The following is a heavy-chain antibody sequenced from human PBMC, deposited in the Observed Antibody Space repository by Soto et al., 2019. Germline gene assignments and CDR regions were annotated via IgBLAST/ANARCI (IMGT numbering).Heavy chain of an antibody. J-gene: IGHJ4*02. D-gene: IGHD4-17*01. CDR1: GFTFSSYA. CDR3: ARGDDYGDPPGDY. Sequence: GGSLRLSCAASGFTFSSYAMHWVRQAPGKGLEYVSAISSNGGSTYYANSVKGRFTISRDNSKNTLYLQMGSLRAEDMAVYYCARGDDYGDPPGDYWGQGTLVTVSS. CDR2: ISSNGGST. V-gene: IGHV3-64*01.